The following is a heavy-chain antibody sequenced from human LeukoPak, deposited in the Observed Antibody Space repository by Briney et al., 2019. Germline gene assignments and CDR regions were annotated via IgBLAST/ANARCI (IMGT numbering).Heavy chain of an antibody. Sequence: SETLSLTCTVSGGSISSSSYYWGWIRQPPGKGLEWIGEINHSGSTNYNPSLKSRVTISVDTSKNQFSLKLSSVTAADTAVYYCARDGYYYGSGSYYNEKRVGTKTRPRRRNWFDPWGQGTLVTVSS. V-gene: IGHV4-39*07. CDR1: GGSISSSSYY. D-gene: IGHD3-10*01. CDR2: INHSGST. J-gene: IGHJ5*02. CDR3: ARDGYYYGSGSYYNEKRVGTKTRPRRRNWFDP.